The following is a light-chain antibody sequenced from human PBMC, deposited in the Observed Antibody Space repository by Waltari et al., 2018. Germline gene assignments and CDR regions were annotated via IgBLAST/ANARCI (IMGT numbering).Light chain of an antibody. CDR2: QDS. CDR1: YVGEKY. V-gene: IGLV3-1*01. CDR3: QAWDSSTVV. Sequence: SYELTQPPSVSVSPRQTASITCYGNYVGEKYSYLYQQRPGQSPVLVISQDSQRPSAIPERFSGSNSGNTATLTIRGTQAMDEADYYCQAWDSSTVVFGGGTKLAVL. J-gene: IGLJ2*01.